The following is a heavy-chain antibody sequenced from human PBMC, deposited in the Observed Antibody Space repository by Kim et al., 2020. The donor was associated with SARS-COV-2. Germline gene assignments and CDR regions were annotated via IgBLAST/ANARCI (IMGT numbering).Heavy chain of an antibody. J-gene: IGHJ6*02. Sequence: SVKVSCKASGGTFSSYAISWVRQAPGQGLEWMGGIIPIFGTANYAQKFQGRVTITADESTSTAYMELSSLRSEDTAVYYCASTFGRTRRDRQYLLDPGYYGMDVWGQGTTVTVSS. CDR1: GGTFSSYA. CDR2: IIPIFGTA. V-gene: IGHV1-69*13. D-gene: IGHD3-10*01. CDR3: ASTFGRTRRDRQYLLDPGYYGMDV.